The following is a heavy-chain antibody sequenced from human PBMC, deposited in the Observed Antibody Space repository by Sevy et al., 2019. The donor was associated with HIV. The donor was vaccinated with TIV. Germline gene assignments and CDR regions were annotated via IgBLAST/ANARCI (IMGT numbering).Heavy chain of an antibody. D-gene: IGHD2-8*02. J-gene: IGHJ3*01. CDR3: ANVLDPALEFMLEVRVHTLKGFDV. Sequence: GGSLRLSCAASGFTFNTHAMNWVRQAPGKGLEWVSVISGPGSSTYYVHSVKGRFTYFKDNSKNILYLQMNSQRADDTAVHYCANVLDPALEFMLEVRVHTLKGFDVWGQGTMVTVSS. CDR1: GFTFNTHA. V-gene: IGHV3-23*01. CDR2: ISGPGSST.